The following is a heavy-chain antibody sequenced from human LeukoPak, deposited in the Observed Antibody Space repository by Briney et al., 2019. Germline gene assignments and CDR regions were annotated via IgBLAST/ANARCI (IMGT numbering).Heavy chain of an antibody. Sequence: ASVKVSCKASVGTFSSYAISWVRQAPGQGLEWMGWMNPNSGNAGYAQKFQGRVAMTRNTSISTAYMELSSLRSEDTAVYYCARALITMVRGVGYWGQGTLVTVSS. CDR2: MNPNSGNA. D-gene: IGHD3-10*01. CDR3: ARALITMVRGVGY. CDR1: VGTFSSYA. V-gene: IGHV1-8*02. J-gene: IGHJ4*02.